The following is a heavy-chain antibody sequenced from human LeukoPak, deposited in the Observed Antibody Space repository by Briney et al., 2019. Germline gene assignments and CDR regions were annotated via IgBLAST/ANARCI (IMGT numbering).Heavy chain of an antibody. CDR1: GYTFTGYY. J-gene: IGHJ5*02. Sequence: ASVKVSCKASGYTFTGYYMHWVRQAPGQGLEWMGRINPNSGGTNYAQKLQGRVTMTRDTSLSTAYMELSRLRSDDTAVYYCASLYCSSTSCYEERWFDPWGQGTLVTVSS. D-gene: IGHD2-2*01. V-gene: IGHV1-2*06. CDR3: ASLYCSSTSCYEERWFDP. CDR2: INPNSGGT.